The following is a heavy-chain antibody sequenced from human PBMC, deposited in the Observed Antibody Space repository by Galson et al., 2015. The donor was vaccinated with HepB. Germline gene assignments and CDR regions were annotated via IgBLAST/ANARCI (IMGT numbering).Heavy chain of an antibody. D-gene: IGHD3-10*01. Sequence: LSLTCTVSGGSINSYYWSWIRQPPGKGLEWIGYISDSGSTKNNPSLKSRVTISIDSSKNQFSLRLNSVTAADTAVYYCTRGRHYSGSSTMWYLDYWGQGTLVTVSS. CDR1: GGSINSYY. J-gene: IGHJ4*02. CDR3: TRGRHYSGSSTMWYLDY. CDR2: ISDSGST. V-gene: IGHV4-59*01.